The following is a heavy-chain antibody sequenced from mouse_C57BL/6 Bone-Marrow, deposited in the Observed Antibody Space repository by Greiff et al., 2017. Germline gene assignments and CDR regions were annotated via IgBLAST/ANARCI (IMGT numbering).Heavy chain of an antibody. D-gene: IGHD1-1*01. J-gene: IGHJ3*01. Sequence: EVHLVESGGGLVKPGGSLKLSCAASGFTFSDYGMHWVRQAPEKGLEWVAYISSGSSTIYYADTVKGRFTISRDNAKNTLFLQMTSLRSEDTAMYYCARDTVVAPFAYRGQGTLVTVSA. CDR3: ARDTVVAPFAY. CDR1: GFTFSDYG. V-gene: IGHV5-17*01. CDR2: ISSGSSTI.